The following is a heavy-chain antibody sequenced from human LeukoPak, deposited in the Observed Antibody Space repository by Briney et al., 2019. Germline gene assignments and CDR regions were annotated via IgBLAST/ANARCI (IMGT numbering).Heavy chain of an antibody. CDR2: INPTGGST. CDR3: ARLRGYSYGSPPYYFDY. D-gene: IGHD5-18*01. J-gene: IGHJ4*02. Sequence: ASVKVSCKASGYTFTSYYMHWVRQAPGQGLEWMGLINPTGGSTGYAQKCQGRVTMTTDTSTSTAYMELRSLRSDDTAVYYCARLRGYSYGSPPYYFDYWGQGTLVTVSS. V-gene: IGHV1-46*01. CDR1: GYTFTSYY.